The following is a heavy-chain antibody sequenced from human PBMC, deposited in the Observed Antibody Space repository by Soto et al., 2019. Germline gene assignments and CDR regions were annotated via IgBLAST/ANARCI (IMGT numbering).Heavy chain of an antibody. CDR3: ARDIVVVVAAKKIYYYYGMDV. V-gene: IGHV1-69*13. CDR1: GGTFSSYA. D-gene: IGHD2-15*01. J-gene: IGHJ6*02. CDR2: IIPIFGTA. Sequence: VKVSCKASGGTFSSYAISWVRQAPGQGLEWMGGIIPIFGTANYAQKFQGRVTITADESTSTAYMELSSLRSEDTAVYYCARDIVVVVAAKKIYYYYGMDVWGQGTTVTVSS.